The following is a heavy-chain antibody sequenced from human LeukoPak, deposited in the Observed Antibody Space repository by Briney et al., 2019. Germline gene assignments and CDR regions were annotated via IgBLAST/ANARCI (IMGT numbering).Heavy chain of an antibody. J-gene: IGHJ5*02. V-gene: IGHV3-23*01. Sequence: GGSLRLSCAASRFTFSNYAMSWVRQVPGKGLECVSTISGSGGSTYYADSVKGRFTISRDNSRSTLYLQMNSLRAEDTAVYYCARSYYDFWSGYYSRFDPWGRGTLVTVSS. CDR2: ISGSGGST. D-gene: IGHD3-3*01. CDR3: ARSYYDFWSGYYSRFDP. CDR1: RFTFSNYA.